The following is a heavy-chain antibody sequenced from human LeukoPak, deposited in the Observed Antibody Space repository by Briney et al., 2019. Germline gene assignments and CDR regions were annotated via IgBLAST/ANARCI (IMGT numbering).Heavy chain of an antibody. CDR3: ARGYSSSWYAFDI. Sequence: ASVKVSCKAAVYTFTSYGISWGRRAPGQGREWMGWISTYNGNTNYAQKVQGRVTMTTDTSTSTAYMELRSLRSDDTAVYYCARGYSSSWYAFDIWGQGTMVTVSS. V-gene: IGHV1-18*01. D-gene: IGHD6-13*01. CDR2: ISTYNGNT. J-gene: IGHJ3*02. CDR1: VYTFTSYG.